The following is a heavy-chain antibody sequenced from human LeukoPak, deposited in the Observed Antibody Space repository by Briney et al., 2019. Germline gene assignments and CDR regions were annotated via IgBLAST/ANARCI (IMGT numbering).Heavy chain of an antibody. Sequence: SETLSLTCTVSGGSISSGSYYWSWIRQPPGKGLEWIGYIYYSGSTNYNPSLKSRVTISVDTSKNQFSLKLSSVTAADTAVYYCARETYGSGSYAWGQGTLVTVSS. J-gene: IGHJ5*02. CDR3: ARETYGSGSYA. D-gene: IGHD3-10*01. V-gene: IGHV4-61*01. CDR1: GGSISSGSYY. CDR2: IYYSGST.